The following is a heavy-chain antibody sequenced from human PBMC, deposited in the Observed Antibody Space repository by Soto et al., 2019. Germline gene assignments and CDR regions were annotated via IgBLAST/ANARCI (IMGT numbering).Heavy chain of an antibody. CDR3: ARGIKQWLAHDAFDI. CDR1: GYTFNTYG. Sequence: ASVKVSCKASGYTFNTYGISWVLQAPGQGLEWMGWISAYNGNTNYAQKFQGRVTMTTDTSTSTAYMELRSLRSDDTAVYYCARGIKQWLAHDAFDIWGQGTMVTVSS. J-gene: IGHJ3*02. D-gene: IGHD6-19*01. CDR2: ISAYNGNT. V-gene: IGHV1-18*01.